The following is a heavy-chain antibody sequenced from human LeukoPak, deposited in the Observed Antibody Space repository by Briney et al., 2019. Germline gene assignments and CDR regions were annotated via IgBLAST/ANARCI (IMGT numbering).Heavy chain of an antibody. Sequence: GGSLRLSCATSGFTFSSNWMSWVRHAPGRGLEWVANIKPDGSAESYAASVKGRFTVSRDNAKNSLYLQMNSLRVDDTAVYYCARANNSSWHNWGQGTLVTVSS. CDR1: GFTFSSNW. CDR3: ARANNSSWHN. J-gene: IGHJ4*02. D-gene: IGHD6-13*01. V-gene: IGHV3-7*01. CDR2: IKPDGSAE.